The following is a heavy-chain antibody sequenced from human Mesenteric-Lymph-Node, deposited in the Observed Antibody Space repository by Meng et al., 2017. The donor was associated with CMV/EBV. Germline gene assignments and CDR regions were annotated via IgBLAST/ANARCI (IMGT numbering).Heavy chain of an antibody. J-gene: IGHJ4*02. CDR2: IYYTGIT. Sequence: SETLSLTCSVSGGSISTYYWSWIRQPPGKGLEWVGYIYYTGITYYNPPLKGRVNISVDTSKSQFSLKLSSVTAADTAVYYCARVLLFGGAHFDFWGQGTLVTVSS. CDR3: ARVLLFGGAHFDF. V-gene: IGHV4-59*04. D-gene: IGHD3-10*02. CDR1: GGSISTYY.